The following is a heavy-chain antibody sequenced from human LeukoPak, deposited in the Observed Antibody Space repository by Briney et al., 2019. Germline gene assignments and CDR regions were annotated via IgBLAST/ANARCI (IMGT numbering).Heavy chain of an antibody. CDR2: IYTSGST. V-gene: IGHV4-4*07. CDR3: ASEIPHYYYMDV. Sequence: SETLSLTCTVSGGSISSYYWSWIRQPAGKGLEWIGRIYTSGSTNYNPSLKSRVTIPVDTSKNQFSLKLSSVTAADTAVYYCASEIPHYYYMDVWGKGTTVTVSS. D-gene: IGHD2-2*02. CDR1: GGSISSYY. J-gene: IGHJ6*03.